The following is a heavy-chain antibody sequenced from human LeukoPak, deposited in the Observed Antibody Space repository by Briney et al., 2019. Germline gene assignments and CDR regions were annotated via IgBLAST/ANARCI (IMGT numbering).Heavy chain of an antibody. J-gene: IGHJ6*03. CDR2: ISAYNGNT. CDR1: GYTFTSYG. V-gene: IGHV1-18*01. CDR3: ARGAYGSGSEPYYYYYYMDV. D-gene: IGHD3-10*01. Sequence: ASVKVSCKASGYTFTSYGISWVRQAPGQGLEWMGWISAYNGNTNYAQKLQGRVTMTTDTSTSTAYMELRSLRSDDAAVYCCARGAYGSGSEPYYYYYYMDVWGKGTTVTISS.